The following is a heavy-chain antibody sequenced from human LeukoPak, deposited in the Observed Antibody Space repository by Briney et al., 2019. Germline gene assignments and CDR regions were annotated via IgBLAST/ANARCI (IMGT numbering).Heavy chain of an antibody. V-gene: IGHV3-30*12. J-gene: IGHJ3*02. CDR3: ARPYYYDTRGAFDI. Sequence: GGSLRLSCAAAGFTFSNYGMHWVRQAPDEGLEWVAFLQYHGGDIHYADSVEGRFTISRDNSKNTLYLQMNSLRAEDTAIYFCARPYYYDTRGAFDIWGQGTMVTVSS. CDR2: LQYHGGDI. CDR1: GFTFSNYG. D-gene: IGHD3-22*01.